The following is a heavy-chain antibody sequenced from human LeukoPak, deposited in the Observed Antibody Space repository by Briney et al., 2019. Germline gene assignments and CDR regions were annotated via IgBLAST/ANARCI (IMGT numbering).Heavy chain of an antibody. D-gene: IGHD7-27*01. CDR2: IRSKANSYAT. CDR3: TRRDGDSMDV. V-gene: IGHV3-73*01. CDR1: GFTFSGSA. J-gene: IGHJ6*02. Sequence: GGSLRLSCAASGFTFSGSAMHWVRQASGKGLEWVGRIRSKANSYATAYAASVKGRFTISRDDSENTAYLQMNSLKTEDTAVYYCTRRDGDSMDVRGQGTTVTVSS.